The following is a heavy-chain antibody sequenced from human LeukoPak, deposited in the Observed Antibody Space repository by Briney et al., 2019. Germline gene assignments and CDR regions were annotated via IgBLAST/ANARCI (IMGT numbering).Heavy chain of an antibody. D-gene: IGHD5-18*01. CDR2: INAGYGNT. Sequence: ASVKVSCKASGYTFTSYTMHWVRQAPGQRLEWMGWINAGYGNTKYSQKFQGRVTITRDTSASTAYMELSSLRSEDTAVYYCASGDTALAYTSFDYWAREPWSPSPQ. V-gene: IGHV1-3*01. CDR1: GYTFTSYT. CDR3: ASGDTALAYTSFDY. J-gene: IGHJ4*02.